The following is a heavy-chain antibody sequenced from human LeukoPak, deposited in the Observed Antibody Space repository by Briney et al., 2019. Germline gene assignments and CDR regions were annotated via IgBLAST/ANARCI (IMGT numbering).Heavy chain of an antibody. CDR3: AKDRTTVTTGGVDY. J-gene: IGHJ4*02. CDR2: IRYDGSNK. Sequence: PGGSLRLSCAASGFTFSSYGMHWVRQAPGKGLEWVAFIRYDGSNKYYADSVKGRFTISRDNSKNTLYLQMHSLRAEDTAVYYCAKDRTTVTTGGVDYWGQGTLVTVSS. V-gene: IGHV3-30*02. D-gene: IGHD4-17*01. CDR1: GFTFSSYG.